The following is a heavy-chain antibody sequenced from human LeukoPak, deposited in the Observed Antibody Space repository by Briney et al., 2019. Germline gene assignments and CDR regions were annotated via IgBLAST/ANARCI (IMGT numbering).Heavy chain of an antibody. V-gene: IGHV4-38-2*01. CDR3: ARASDRLQPPDY. D-gene: IGHD4-11*01. CDR2: IYHSGST. J-gene: IGHJ4*02. CDR1: GYSISSGYY. Sequence: PSETLSLTCAVSGYSISSGYYWGWIRQPPGKGLEWIGSIYHSGSTYYNPSLKSRVTISVDTSKSQFSLKLSSVTAADTAMYYCARASDRLQPPDYWGQGTLVTVSS.